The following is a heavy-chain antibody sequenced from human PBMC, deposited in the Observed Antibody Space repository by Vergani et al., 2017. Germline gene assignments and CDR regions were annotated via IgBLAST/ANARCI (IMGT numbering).Heavy chain of an antibody. D-gene: IGHD3-3*01. Sequence: QVQLVQSGAEVKKPGASVKVSCKASGYTFTSYYMHWVRQAPGQGLEWMGIINPSGGSTSYAQKFQGRVTMTRDTSTSTVYMELRSLRSEDTAVYYCARATRDYDFWSGRVGATDWGQGTLVTVSS. V-gene: IGHV1-46*01. CDR3: ARATRDYDFWSGRVGATD. CDR2: INPSGGST. CDR1: GYTFTSYY. J-gene: IGHJ1*01.